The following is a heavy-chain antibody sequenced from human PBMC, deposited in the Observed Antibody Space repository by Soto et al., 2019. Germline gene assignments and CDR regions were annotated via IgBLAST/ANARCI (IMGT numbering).Heavy chain of an antibody. CDR1: GFTLSSYS. V-gene: IGHV3-48*02. J-gene: IGHJ4*02. D-gene: IGHD3-3*01. CDR3: AGSQSDAYYDFWSGYYNFDY. CDR2: ISSSSTI. Sequence: PGGSLRLSCAASGFTLSSYSMNWVRQAPGKGLEWVSYISSSSTIYYADSVKGRFTISRDNAKNSLYLQMNSLRDEDTAVYYCAGSQSDAYYDFWSGYYNFDYWGQGTLVTVSS.